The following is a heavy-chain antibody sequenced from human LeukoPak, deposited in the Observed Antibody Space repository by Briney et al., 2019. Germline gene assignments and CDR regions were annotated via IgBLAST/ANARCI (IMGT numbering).Heavy chain of an antibody. V-gene: IGHV1-8*01. J-gene: IGHJ4*02. CDR3: ARGPPNWGYDY. D-gene: IGHD7-27*01. Sequence: ASVKVSCKASGYTLTSYDFDWVRQATGQRPEWMGWMSPNSGDTGYAQKFQDRVTMTRNTSISTAYMELSSLRSDDTAVYYCARGPPNWGYDYWGPGTLVTVSS. CDR1: GYTLTSYD. CDR2: MSPNSGDT.